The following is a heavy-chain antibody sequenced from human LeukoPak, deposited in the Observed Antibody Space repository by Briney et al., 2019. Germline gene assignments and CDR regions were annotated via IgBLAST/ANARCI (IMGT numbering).Heavy chain of an antibody. V-gene: IGHV1-69*13. CDR1: GYSFNNFG. CDR2: IIPIFGTA. Sequence: ASVKVSCKASGYSFNNFGFSWVRQAPGQGLEWMGGIIPIFGTANYAQKFQGRVTITADESTSTAYMELSSLRSEDTAVYYCARVPPMVSYFDYWGQGTLVTVSS. J-gene: IGHJ4*02. D-gene: IGHD5-18*01. CDR3: ARVPPMVSYFDY.